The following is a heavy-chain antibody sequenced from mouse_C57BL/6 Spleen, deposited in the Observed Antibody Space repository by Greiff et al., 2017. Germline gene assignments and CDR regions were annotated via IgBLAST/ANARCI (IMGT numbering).Heavy chain of an antibody. V-gene: IGHV1-15*01. Sequence: QVQLKQSGAELVRPGASVTLSCKASGYTFTDYEMHWVKQTPVHGLEWIGAIDPETGGTAYNQKFKGKAILTADKSSSTAYMELRSLTSEDSAFYYCTRNHRYYGSSYGDYEVWGTGTTVTV. CDR3: TRNHRYYGSSYGDYEV. CDR2: IDPETGGT. D-gene: IGHD1-1*01. CDR1: GYTFTDYE. J-gene: IGHJ1*03.